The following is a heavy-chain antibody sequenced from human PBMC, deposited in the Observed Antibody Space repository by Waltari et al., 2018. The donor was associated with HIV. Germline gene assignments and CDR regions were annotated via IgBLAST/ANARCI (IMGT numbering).Heavy chain of an antibody. Sequence: EVQLVESGGGLVQPGRSLRLSCAASGFTFDDYAMHWVRQAPGKGQEGVSGISWNSGSIGYADSVKGRFTISRDNAKNSLYLQMNSLRAEDTALYYCAKDINGVAGYVDYWGQGTLVTVSS. J-gene: IGHJ4*02. CDR2: ISWNSGSI. CDR3: AKDINGVAGYVDY. CDR1: GFTFDDYA. V-gene: IGHV3-9*01. D-gene: IGHD6-19*01.